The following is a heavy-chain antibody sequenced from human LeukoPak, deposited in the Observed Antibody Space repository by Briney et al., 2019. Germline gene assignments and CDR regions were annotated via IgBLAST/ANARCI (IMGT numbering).Heavy chain of an antibody. J-gene: IGHJ3*01. V-gene: IGHV3-21*01. CDR3: ARAGVKVLVTYDALDL. D-gene: IGHD5-18*01. CDR2: ISGSSGYI. Sequence: GGSLRLSCAASGFTFSSYSMNWVRQAPGKGLEWVSSISGSSGYIYYADSVKGRFTISRDNAKNSLYLQMNSLRAEDTAVYYCARAGVKVLVTYDALDLWGQGTLVTVSS. CDR1: GFTFSSYS.